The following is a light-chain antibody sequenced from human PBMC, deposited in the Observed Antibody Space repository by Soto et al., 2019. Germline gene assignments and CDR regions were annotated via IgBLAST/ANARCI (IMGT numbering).Light chain of an antibody. CDR3: GTWDSGLSAGV. V-gene: IGLV1-51*02. CDR2: ENN. CDR1: SSNIGNNY. J-gene: IGLJ3*02. Sequence: QSVLTQPPSVSAAPGQKVTISCSGSSSNIGNNYVSWYQQLPGTAPKLLIYENNKRPSGIPDRFSGSKSGTSATPGITGLQTGDEADYYCGTWDSGLSAGVFGGGTKVTVL.